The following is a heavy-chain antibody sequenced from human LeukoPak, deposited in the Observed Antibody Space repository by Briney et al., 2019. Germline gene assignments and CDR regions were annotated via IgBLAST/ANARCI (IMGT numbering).Heavy chain of an antibody. Sequence: GASVKVSCKASGYTFTSYGISWVRQAPGPGLEWMGWISAYNGNTNYAQKLQGRVTMTTDTSTSTAYMELSSLRSEDTAVYYCARGPYDYSNYDYWGQGTLVTVSS. D-gene: IGHD4-11*01. CDR2: ISAYNGNT. J-gene: IGHJ4*02. CDR1: GYTFTSYG. CDR3: ARGPYDYSNYDY. V-gene: IGHV1-18*01.